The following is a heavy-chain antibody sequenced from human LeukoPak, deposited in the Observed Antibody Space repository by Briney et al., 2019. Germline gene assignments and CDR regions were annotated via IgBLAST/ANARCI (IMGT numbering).Heavy chain of an antibody. CDR3: AKGDPSSGWSFDY. CDR2: ISYDGSNK. V-gene: IGHV3-30*18. Sequence: GGSLRLSCAASGFTFSSYGMHWVRQAPGKGMEWVAVISYDGSNKYYADSVKGRFTISRDNSKNTLYLQMNSLRAEDTAVYYCAKGDPSSGWSFDYWGQGTLVTVSS. J-gene: IGHJ4*02. CDR1: GFTFSSYG. D-gene: IGHD6-19*01.